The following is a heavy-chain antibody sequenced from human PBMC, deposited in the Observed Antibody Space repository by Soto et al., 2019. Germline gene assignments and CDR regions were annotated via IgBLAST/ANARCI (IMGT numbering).Heavy chain of an antibody. D-gene: IGHD3-10*01. CDR2: IIPIFGTA. CDR3: ARDVPSWAPYYYGSGTQTRYGMDV. Sequence: SVKVSCKASGGTFSSYAISWVRQAPGQGLEWMRGIIPIFGTANYAQKFQGRVTITADESTSTAYMELSSLRSEDTAVYYCARDVPSWAPYYYGSGTQTRYGMDVWGQGTTVTV. V-gene: IGHV1-69*13. J-gene: IGHJ6*02. CDR1: GGTFSSYA.